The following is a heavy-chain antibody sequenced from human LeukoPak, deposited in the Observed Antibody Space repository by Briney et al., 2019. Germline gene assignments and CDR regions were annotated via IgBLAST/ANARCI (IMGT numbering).Heavy chain of an antibody. Sequence: SETLSLTCTVSGGSISSSSYYWGWIRQPPGKGLEWIGSIYHSGSTYYNPSLKSRVTISVDTSKNQFSLKLSSVTAADTAVYYCARDPNTSQTRYYGMDVWGQGTTVTVSS. CDR1: GGSISSSSYY. CDR3: ARDPNTSQTRYYGMDV. J-gene: IGHJ6*02. CDR2: IYHSGST. D-gene: IGHD1-7*01. V-gene: IGHV4-39*07.